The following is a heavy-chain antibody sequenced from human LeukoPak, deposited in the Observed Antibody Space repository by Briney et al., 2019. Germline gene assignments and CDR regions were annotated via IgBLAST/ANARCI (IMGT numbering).Heavy chain of an antibody. CDR3: AKWGDYDVLTGYYVPDH. Sequence: GGSLRLSCAASGFTFSNYAMSWVRQAPGKGLEWVSAILGSGGSTYYADSVKGRFTVSRDNSKSTLYLQMNSLRAEDTALYYCAKWGDYDVLTGYYVPDHWGQGTLVTVSS. V-gene: IGHV3-23*01. CDR2: ILGSGGST. J-gene: IGHJ5*02. D-gene: IGHD3-9*01. CDR1: GFTFSNYA.